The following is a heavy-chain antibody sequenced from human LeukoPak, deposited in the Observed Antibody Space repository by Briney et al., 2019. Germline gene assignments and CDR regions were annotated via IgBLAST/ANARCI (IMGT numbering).Heavy chain of an antibody. J-gene: IGHJ4*02. CDR2: ISGSGGST. D-gene: IGHD3-22*01. CDR1: GFTFSSYA. Sequence: GGSLRLSCAASGFTFSSYAMSWVRQAPGKGLEWVSAISGSGGSTYYADSVKGRFTISRDNSKNTLYLQMNSLRADDTAVYYCAKLPTKTYYYDSSGYYSGGSDYWGQGTLVTVSS. CDR3: AKLPTKTYYYDSSGYYSGGSDY. V-gene: IGHV3-23*01.